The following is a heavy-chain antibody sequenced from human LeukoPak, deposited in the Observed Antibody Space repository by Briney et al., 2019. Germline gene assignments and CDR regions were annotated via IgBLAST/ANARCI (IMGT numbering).Heavy chain of an antibody. CDR2: ITSGSSSI. J-gene: IGHJ4*02. CDR1: GFTFSSYS. D-gene: IGHD3-3*01. V-gene: IGHV3-48*02. Sequence: GGSLRLSCTASGFTFSSYSMNWVRQAPGKGLEWISYITSGSSSIFYADPVKGRFTISRDNAKNSLYLQMNSLGDEDTAVYYCARGMRGYANFDYWGQGTLVTVSS. CDR3: ARGMRGYANFDY.